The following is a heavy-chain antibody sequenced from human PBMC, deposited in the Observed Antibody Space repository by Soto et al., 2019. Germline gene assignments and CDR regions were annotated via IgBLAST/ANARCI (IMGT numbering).Heavy chain of an antibody. J-gene: IGHJ6*02. CDR3: ARNEAAARSLCPLIYGMDV. D-gene: IGHD6-13*01. Sequence: EVQLVESGGGLVKPGGSLRLSCAASGFTFSSYSMNWVRQAPGKGLEWVSSISSNSSYIYYADSVKGRFTISRDNAKNSLYLQMNRLRAEDTAVYYCARNEAAARSLCPLIYGMDVWGQGTTVTVSS. CDR2: ISSNSSYI. V-gene: IGHV3-21*01. CDR1: GFTFSSYS.